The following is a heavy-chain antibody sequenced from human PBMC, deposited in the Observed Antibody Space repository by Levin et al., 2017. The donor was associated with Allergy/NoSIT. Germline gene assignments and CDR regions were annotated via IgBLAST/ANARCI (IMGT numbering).Heavy chain of an antibody. CDR3: ARPHWTTSQLDY. CDR1: GFTFSSNY. V-gene: IGHV3-53*01. D-gene: IGHD1-1*01. J-gene: IGHJ4*02. CDR2: IYSGGST. Sequence: GGSLRLSCAASGFTFSSNYMSWVRQAPGKGLEWVSVIYSGGSTYYADSVKGRFTSSRDNSKNTLYLQMNSVRAEDTAVYYCARPHWTTSQLDYWGQGTLVTVSS.